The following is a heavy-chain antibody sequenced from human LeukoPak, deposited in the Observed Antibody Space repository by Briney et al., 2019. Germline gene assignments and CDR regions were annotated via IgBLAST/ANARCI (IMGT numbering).Heavy chain of an antibody. CDR3: ARGLYDSSGTNCFDP. D-gene: IGHD3-22*01. CDR2: ISSSGSTI. CDR1: GFTFSDYY. V-gene: IGHV3-11*01. J-gene: IGHJ5*02. Sequence: PGGSLRLSCAASGFTFSDYYMSWIRQAPGKGLEWVSYISSSGSTIYCADSVKGRFTISRDNAKNSLYLQMNSLRAEDTAVYYCARGLYDSSGTNCFDPWGQGTLVTVSS.